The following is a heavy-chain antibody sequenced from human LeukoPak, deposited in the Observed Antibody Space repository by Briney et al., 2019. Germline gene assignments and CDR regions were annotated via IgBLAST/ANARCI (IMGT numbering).Heavy chain of an antibody. CDR1: GFSISSGYY. CDR2: IYTSGST. D-gene: IGHD3-22*01. Sequence: IPSGTLSLTCAVSGFSISSGYYWSWIRQPPGKGLEWIGLIYTSGSTNYNPSLKSRVTMSVDTSKNQFSLKLSSVTAADTAVCYCARDPLHYFDSSGYYHSDFWGQGTLVTVSS. V-gene: IGHV4-4*07. J-gene: IGHJ4*02. CDR3: ARDPLHYFDSSGYYHSDF.